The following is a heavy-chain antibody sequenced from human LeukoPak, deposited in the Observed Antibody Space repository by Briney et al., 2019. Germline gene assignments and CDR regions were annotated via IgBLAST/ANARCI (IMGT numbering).Heavy chain of an antibody. CDR3: ARDSRAYYDILTGYYAY. J-gene: IGHJ4*02. D-gene: IGHD3-9*01. CDR2: ISSSSYI. V-gene: IGHV3-21*01. CDR1: GFTFSSYS. Sequence: PGGSLRLSCAASGFTFSSYSMNWVRQAPGKGLEWVSSISSSSYIYYADSVKGRFTISRDNAKNSLYLQMNSLRAEDTAVYYCARDSRAYYDILTGYYAYWGQGTLVTVSS.